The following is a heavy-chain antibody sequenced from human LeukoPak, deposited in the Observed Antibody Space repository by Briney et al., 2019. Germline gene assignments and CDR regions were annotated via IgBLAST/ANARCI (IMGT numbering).Heavy chain of an antibody. CDR2: IYYSGST. CDR3: ARDRIQPFYYMDV. Sequence: SETLSLTCTVSGGSISSGGYYWSWIRQHPGKGLEWIGYIYYSGSTYYNPSLKSRVTIPVDTSKNQFSLKLSSVTAADTAVYYCARDRIQPFYYMDVWGKGTTVTVSS. J-gene: IGHJ6*03. D-gene: IGHD5-18*01. V-gene: IGHV4-31*03. CDR1: GGSISSGGYY.